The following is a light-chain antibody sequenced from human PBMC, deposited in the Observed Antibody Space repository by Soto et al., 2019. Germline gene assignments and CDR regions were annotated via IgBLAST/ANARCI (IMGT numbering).Light chain of an antibody. CDR2: TAS. V-gene: IGKV1-39*01. Sequence: DIQMTQSPSSLSASVGDRVTITCRASQNIGHYLSWFQQRPGKAPKVLIYTASSLSSGVPSRFSGSGSGTDFTLTISSLQPEDFAVYYCQQRTNWLFGGGSKVEIK. CDR1: QNIGHY. J-gene: IGKJ4*01. CDR3: QQRTNWL.